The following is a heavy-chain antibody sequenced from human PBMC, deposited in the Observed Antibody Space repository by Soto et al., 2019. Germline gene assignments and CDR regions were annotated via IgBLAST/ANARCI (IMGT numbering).Heavy chain of an antibody. Sequence: EVQLVESGGVVVQPGGSLRLSCAASGFTFDDYTMHWVRQARGKGLEWVSLISWDGGSTYYADSVKGRFTISRDNSKNSLYLQMNSLRTEDTALYYCVKDKEMATINWYFDLWGRGTLVTVSS. V-gene: IGHV3-43*01. CDR3: VKDKEMATINWYFDL. CDR1: GFTFDDYT. CDR2: ISWDGGST. J-gene: IGHJ2*01. D-gene: IGHD5-12*01.